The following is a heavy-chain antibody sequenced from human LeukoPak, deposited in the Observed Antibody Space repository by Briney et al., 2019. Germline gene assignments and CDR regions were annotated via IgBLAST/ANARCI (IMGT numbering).Heavy chain of an antibody. CDR1: GYTFTGYY. CDR2: INPNSGGT. J-gene: IGHJ4*02. Sequence: ASVTVSCKASGYTFTGYYMHWVRQAPGQGLEWMGWINPNSGGTNYAQKFQGRATMTRDTSISTAYMELSRLRSDDTAVYYCARGGYSGYENFDYWGQGTLVTVSS. D-gene: IGHD5-12*01. V-gene: IGHV1-2*02. CDR3: ARGGYSGYENFDY.